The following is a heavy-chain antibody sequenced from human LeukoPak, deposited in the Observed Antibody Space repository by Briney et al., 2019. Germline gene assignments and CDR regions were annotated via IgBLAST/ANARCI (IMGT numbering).Heavy chain of an antibody. CDR3: ARTPEKLGYCSSTSCFEVAFDI. J-gene: IGHJ3*02. D-gene: IGHD2-2*01. CDR1: GFTFSSYG. V-gene: IGHV3-30*02. Sequence: PGGFLRLSCAASGFTFSSYGMHWVRQAPGKGLEWVAFIRYDGSNKYYADSVKGRFTISRDNAKNSLYLQMNSLRAEDTALYYCARTPEKLGYCSSTSCFEVAFDIWGQGTMVTVSS. CDR2: IRYDGSNK.